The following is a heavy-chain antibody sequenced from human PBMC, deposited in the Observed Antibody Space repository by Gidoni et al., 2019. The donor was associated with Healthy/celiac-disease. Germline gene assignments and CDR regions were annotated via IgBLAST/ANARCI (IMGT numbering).Heavy chain of an antibody. V-gene: IGHV3-48*02. CDR1: GFTFSSYS. CDR3: ARADGGKWSGGDY. J-gene: IGHJ4*02. CDR2: ISSSSSTI. Sequence: EVQLVESGGGLVQPGGSLGLSCAAAGFTFSSYSMNWVRQAPGKGLEWVSYISSSSSTIYYADSVKGRFTISRDNAKNSLYLQMNSLRDEDTAVYYCARADGGKWSGGDYWGQGTLVTVSS. D-gene: IGHD2-15*01.